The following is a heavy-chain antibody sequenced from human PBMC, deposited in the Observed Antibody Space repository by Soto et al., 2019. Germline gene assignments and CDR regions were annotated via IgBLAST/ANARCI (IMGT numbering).Heavy chain of an antibody. CDR3: ARDVVGGSYRPSWFDP. Sequence: SETLSLTCTVSGGSISSYYWSWIRQPAGKGLEWIGRIYTSGSTNYNPSLKSRVTMSVDTSKNQFSLKLSSVTAADTAVYYCARDVVGGSYRPSWFDPWGQGTLVTAPQ. J-gene: IGHJ5*02. D-gene: IGHD1-26*01. CDR2: IYTSGST. CDR1: GGSISSYY. V-gene: IGHV4-4*07.